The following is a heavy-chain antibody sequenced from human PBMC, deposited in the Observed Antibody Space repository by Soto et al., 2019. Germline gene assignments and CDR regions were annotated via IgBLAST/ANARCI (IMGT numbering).Heavy chain of an antibody. Sequence: GGSLRLSCAASGFTFSSYWMSWVRQAPGKGLEWVANIKQDGSEKYYVDSVKGRFTISRDNAKNSLYLQMNSLRAEDTAVYYCERDLSIVVVKADRWSEYHYYGMDVWRQATTVTVS. CDR3: ERDLSIVVVKADRWSEYHYYGMDV. CDR1: GFTFSSYW. D-gene: IGHD2-2*01. CDR2: IKQDGSEK. J-gene: IGHJ6*02. V-gene: IGHV3-7*05.